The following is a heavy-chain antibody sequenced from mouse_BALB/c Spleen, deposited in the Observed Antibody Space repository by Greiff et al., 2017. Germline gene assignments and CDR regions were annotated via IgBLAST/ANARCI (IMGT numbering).Heavy chain of an antibody. V-gene: IGHV1S135*01. CDR1: GYAFTSYN. CDR3: SRRYYGSTYYAMDY. Sequence: EVQLQQSGPELVKPGASVKVSCKASGYAFTSYNMYWVKQSHGKSLEWIGYIDPYNGGTSYNQKFKGKATLTVDKSSSTAYLHLNSLTSEDSAVYDCSRRYYGSTYYAMDYWGQGTSVTVSS. CDR2: IDPYNGGT. J-gene: IGHJ4*01. D-gene: IGHD1-1*01.